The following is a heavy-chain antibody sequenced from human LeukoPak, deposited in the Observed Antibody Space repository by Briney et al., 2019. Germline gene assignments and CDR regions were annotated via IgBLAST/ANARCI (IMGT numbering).Heavy chain of an antibody. CDR2: ISSSGSTI. D-gene: IGHD3-10*01. CDR3: AREHGSGMGAFDI. Sequence: GGSLRLSCAASGFTFSSYEMNWVRQAPGKGLEWVSYISSSGSTIYYADSVKGRFTISRDNSKNTLYLQMNSLRAEDTAVYYCAREHGSGMGAFDIWGQGTMVIVSS. CDR1: GFTFSSYE. J-gene: IGHJ3*02. V-gene: IGHV3-48*03.